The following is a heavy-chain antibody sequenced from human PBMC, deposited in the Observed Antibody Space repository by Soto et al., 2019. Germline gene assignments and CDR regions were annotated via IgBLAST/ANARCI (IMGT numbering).Heavy chain of an antibody. CDR3: ARDPVGVDSTFFFDS. Sequence: GGSLRLSCAASGFTFSYYSMTWVRQSPGRGLEWVSSMRSSTTYISYADSVRGRFTISRDNAKNSLYLQRSSLRADDTAVYYCARDPVGVDSTFFFDSWGQGTLVTVSS. CDR2: MRSSTTYI. V-gene: IGHV3-21*01. D-gene: IGHD2-21*01. J-gene: IGHJ4*02. CDR1: GFTFSYYS.